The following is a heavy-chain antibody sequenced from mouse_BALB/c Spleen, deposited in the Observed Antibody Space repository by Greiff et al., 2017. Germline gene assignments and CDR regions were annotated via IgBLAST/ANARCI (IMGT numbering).Heavy chain of an antibody. J-gene: IGHJ2*01. CDR2: ISSGSSTI. Sequence: EVQVVESGGGLVQPGGSRKLSCAASGFTFSSFGMHWVRQAPEKGLEWVAYISSGSSTIYYADTVKGRFTISRDNPKNTLFLQMTSLRSEDTAMYYCARETSFDYWGQGTTLTVSS. CDR1: GFTFSSFG. V-gene: IGHV5-17*02. CDR3: ARETSFDY.